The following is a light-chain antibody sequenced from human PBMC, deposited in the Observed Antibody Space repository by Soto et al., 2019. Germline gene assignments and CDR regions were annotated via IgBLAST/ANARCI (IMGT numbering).Light chain of an antibody. CDR1: QDISNY. V-gene: IGKV1-33*01. CDR3: QQYGSSPPIT. J-gene: IGKJ5*01. Sequence: DIQMTQSPSSLSASVGDRVTITCQASQDISNYLNWYQQKPGKAPKLLIYDASNLETGVPSRFSGSGSGTDFTFTISSPQPEDIATYYCQQYGSSPPITFGQGTRLEIK. CDR2: DAS.